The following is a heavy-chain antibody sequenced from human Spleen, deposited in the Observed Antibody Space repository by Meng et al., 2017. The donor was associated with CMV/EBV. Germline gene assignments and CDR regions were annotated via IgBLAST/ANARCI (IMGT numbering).Heavy chain of an antibody. CDR3: AGSGRSYWFDP. D-gene: IGHD3-10*01. V-gene: IGHV4-4*07. CDR2: IYSSGST. Sequence: QWQLQESGPGLVKPSGTLSFTCSVSGGSIRSYYWSWIRQPAGKGLEWIGHIYSSGSTNYNPSLKSRVTMSLDTSKSQFSLKLSSVTAADTAVYYCAGSGRSYWFDPWGQGTLVTVSS. J-gene: IGHJ5*02. CDR1: GGSIRSYY.